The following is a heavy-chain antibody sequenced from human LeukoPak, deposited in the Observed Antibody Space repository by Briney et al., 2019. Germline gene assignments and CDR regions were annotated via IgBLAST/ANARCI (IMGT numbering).Heavy chain of an antibody. CDR3: ARDGAVAGLNYFDY. J-gene: IGHJ4*02. CDR1: GFTFSSYA. CDR2: ISYDGSNK. V-gene: IGHV3-30*04. Sequence: PGRSLRHSCAASGFTFSSYAMHWVRQAPGKGLEWVAVISYDGSNKYYADSVKGRFTISRDNSKNTLYLQMNSLRAEDTAVYYCARDGAVAGLNYFDYWGQGTLVTVSS. D-gene: IGHD6-19*01.